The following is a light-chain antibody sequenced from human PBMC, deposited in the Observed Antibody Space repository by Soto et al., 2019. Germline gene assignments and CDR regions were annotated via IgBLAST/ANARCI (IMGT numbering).Light chain of an antibody. J-gene: IGKJ4*01. Sequence: DIQMTQSPSSLSASVGDTVTITCRASQDISNNLAWLQQKPGKAPKSLISAVSNLQSGVPSRFSGSGSGTDFTLPFSSLQPEDFAPYYCQQYKVSPRTFGGGPRWTSN. CDR2: AVS. CDR1: QDISNN. V-gene: IGKV1-16*01. CDR3: QQYKVSPRT.